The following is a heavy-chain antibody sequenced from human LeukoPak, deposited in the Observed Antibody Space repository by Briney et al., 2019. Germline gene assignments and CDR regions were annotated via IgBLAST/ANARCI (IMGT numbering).Heavy chain of an antibody. V-gene: IGHV3-21*01. D-gene: IGHD1-14*01. Sequence: KPGGSLRLSCAASGFTFSSYSMNWVRQAPGKGLEWVSSISSSRSYIYYVDSVRGRFTISRDNSKNSLYLQMNSLRAEDTAVYYCATETNGRHYDYWGQGTLLTVSS. CDR1: GFTFSSYS. J-gene: IGHJ4*02. CDR3: ATETNGRHYDY. CDR2: ISSSRSYI.